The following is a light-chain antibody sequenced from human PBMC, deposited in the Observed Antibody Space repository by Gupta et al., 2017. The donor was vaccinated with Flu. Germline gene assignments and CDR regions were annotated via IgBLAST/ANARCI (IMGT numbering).Light chain of an antibody. V-gene: IGKV3-20*01. CDR2: GAS. J-gene: IGKJ5*01. CDR3: HQDCSLIT. Sequence: EIVLTQSPGTLSLSPGERATLSCRASQSVSSSYLAWYQQKPGQAPRLIIYGASSRATGITDRFSGSGDGKDFTLTSSRREYEDCAVYYGHQDCSLITFGQGTLMDIK. CDR1: QSVSSSY.